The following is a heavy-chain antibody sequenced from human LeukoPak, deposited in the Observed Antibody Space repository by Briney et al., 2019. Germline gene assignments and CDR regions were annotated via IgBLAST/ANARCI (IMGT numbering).Heavy chain of an antibody. D-gene: IGHD7-27*01. CDR2: ISAYNGNT. CDR3: ARSGDPPPYYYLGMDV. CDR1: GYTFTNYN. Sequence: GASVKVSCKASGYTFTNYNIDWVRQAPGQGLEWMGWISAYNGNTNYAQKLQGRVTMTTDTSTSTAYMELRSLRSDDTAVYYCARSGDPPPYYYLGMDVWGQGNTVTVSS. J-gene: IGHJ6*02. V-gene: IGHV1-18*01.